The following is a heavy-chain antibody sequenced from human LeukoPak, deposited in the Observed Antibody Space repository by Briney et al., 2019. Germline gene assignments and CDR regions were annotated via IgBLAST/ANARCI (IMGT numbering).Heavy chain of an antibody. CDR2: IYSAGNT. D-gene: IGHD2-2*01. Sequence: GGSLRLSCAASGISVRTNYMSWVRLAPGKGLEWVSVIYSAGNTYYADSVKGRFTISRDNSKNTLYLQMNSLRSEDTAVYYCARGLLGHCSSTSCYPGAFDIWGQGTMVTVSS. CDR3: ARGLLGHCSSTSCYPGAFDI. CDR1: GISVRTNY. J-gene: IGHJ3*02. V-gene: IGHV3-66*02.